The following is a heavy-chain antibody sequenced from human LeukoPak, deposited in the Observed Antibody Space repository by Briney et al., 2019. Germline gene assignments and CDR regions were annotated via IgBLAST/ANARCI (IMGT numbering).Heavy chain of an antibody. CDR3: ATSGGGIVGATTTGDYFDY. CDR2: INPNSGGT. Sequence: GASVKASCKASGGTFSSYAISWVRQAPGQGLEWMGWINPNSGGTKYAQKFQGWVTMTRDTSISTAYMELSRLTSDDTAVYYCATSGGGIVGATTTGDYFDYWGQGTLVTVSS. CDR1: GGTFSSYA. J-gene: IGHJ4*02. D-gene: IGHD1-26*01. V-gene: IGHV1-2*04.